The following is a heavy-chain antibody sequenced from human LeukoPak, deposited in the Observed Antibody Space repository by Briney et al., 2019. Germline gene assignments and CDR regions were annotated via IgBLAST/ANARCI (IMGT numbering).Heavy chain of an antibody. CDR2: INHRGST. CDR1: GGSFSGYY. Sequence: SETLSLTCAVYGGSFSGYYWSWIRQPPGKGLEWIGEINHRGSTNYNPSLKSRVTISVDTSKNQFSLKLPSVTAADTAVYYCARASIVGTTAYYDYHYYMDVWGEGTTVTVSS. V-gene: IGHV4-34*01. J-gene: IGHJ6*03. D-gene: IGHD1-26*01. CDR3: ARASIVGTTAYYDYHYYMDV.